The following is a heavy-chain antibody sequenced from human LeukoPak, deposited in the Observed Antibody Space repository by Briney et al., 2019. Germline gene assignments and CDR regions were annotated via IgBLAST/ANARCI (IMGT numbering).Heavy chain of an antibody. Sequence: PGGSLRLSCVAWGYMFWDYAIHWVRQAPGKGLEWVGFIRYDGSNKYYADSVKGRFTISRDNSKNTLHLQMNSLRAEDTAAYDTAKDSSDYDLTSVHLLDYWGQGTLVTVSS. V-gene: IGHV3-30*02. CDR2: IRYDGSNK. D-gene: IGHD3-16*01. CDR1: GYMFWDYA. CDR3: AKDSSDYDLTSVHLLDY. J-gene: IGHJ4*02.